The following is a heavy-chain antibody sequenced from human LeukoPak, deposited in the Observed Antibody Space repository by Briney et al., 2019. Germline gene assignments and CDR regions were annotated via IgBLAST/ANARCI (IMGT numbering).Heavy chain of an antibody. Sequence: ASVKVSCKASGYTFTSYGISWVRQAPGQGLEWMGWISAYNGNTNYAQKLQGRVTMTTVTSTSTAYMELRSLRSDDTAVYYCARDSPFVVVPAATDDAFDIWGQGTMVTVSS. CDR2: ISAYNGNT. J-gene: IGHJ3*02. CDR3: ARDSPFVVVPAATDDAFDI. D-gene: IGHD2-2*01. V-gene: IGHV1-18*01. CDR1: GYTFTSYG.